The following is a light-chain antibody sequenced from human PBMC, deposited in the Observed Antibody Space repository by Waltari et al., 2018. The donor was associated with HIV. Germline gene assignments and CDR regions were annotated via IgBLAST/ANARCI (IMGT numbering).Light chain of an antibody. CDR3: QVWDSITVV. CDR1: NIGSKN. V-gene: IGLV3-9*01. J-gene: IGLJ2*01. Sequence: SYELTQPLSVSVALGQTARITCGGNNIGSKNVHWYQQKPGQAPVLVSDRDSNRPSGIPERFSGSNSGNTATLTISRAQAGDEADYYCQVWDSITVVFGGGTKLTVL. CDR2: RDS.